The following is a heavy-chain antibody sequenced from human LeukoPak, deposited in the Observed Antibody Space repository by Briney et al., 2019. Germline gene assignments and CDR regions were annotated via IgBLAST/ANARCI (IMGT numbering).Heavy chain of an antibody. CDR1: GFTFSDYY. Sequence: PGGSLRLSCAASGFTFSDYYMSWIRQAPGKGLEWVSYISSSSSYTNYADSVKGRFTISRDNAKNSLYLQMNSLRAEDTAAYYCAGVYDILTGYYDYWGQGTLVTVSS. J-gene: IGHJ4*02. CDR2: ISSSSSYT. D-gene: IGHD3-9*01. V-gene: IGHV3-11*06. CDR3: AGVYDILTGYYDY.